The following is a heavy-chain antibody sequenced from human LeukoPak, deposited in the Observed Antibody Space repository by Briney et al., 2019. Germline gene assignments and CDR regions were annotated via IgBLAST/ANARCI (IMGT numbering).Heavy chain of an antibody. J-gene: IGHJ5*02. CDR1: GYTFTSYD. D-gene: IGHD6-13*01. CDR2: MNPNSGNT. Sequence: ASVKVSCKASGYTFTSYDINWVRQATGQGLEWMGWMNPNSGNTGYAQKFQGRVTMTRNTSISTAYMELSSLRSEDTAVYYCARDGYSSSWFTNWFDPWGQGTLVTVSS. CDR3: ARDGYSSSWFTNWFDP. V-gene: IGHV1-8*01.